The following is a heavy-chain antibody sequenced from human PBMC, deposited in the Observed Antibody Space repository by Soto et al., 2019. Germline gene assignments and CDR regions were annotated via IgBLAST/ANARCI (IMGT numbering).Heavy chain of an antibody. Sequence: GGSVSLSCAFSWCTVISNYMNWVRQAPGKGLEWVSAISGSGGITYYADSVKGRFTISRDNSKNTLYLQMNSLRAEDTAVYYCAKSLSGQQWLVVDYYGMDVWGQGTTVTVS. D-gene: IGHD6-19*01. CDR2: ISGSGGIT. CDR3: AKSLSGQQWLVVDYYGMDV. CDR1: WCTVISNY. J-gene: IGHJ6*02. V-gene: IGHV3-23*01.